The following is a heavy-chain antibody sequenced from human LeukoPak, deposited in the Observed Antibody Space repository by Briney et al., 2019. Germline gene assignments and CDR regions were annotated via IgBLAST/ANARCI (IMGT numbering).Heavy chain of an antibody. Sequence: PGGSLRLSCAASGFTFSSYAMHWVRQAPGKGLEGVAVISYDGSNKYYADSGKGRFTISRDNCKNTLYLQMNSLRAEDTAVYYCARDYDILTGSFDYWGQGTLVTVSS. CDR3: ARDYDILTGSFDY. CDR1: GFTFSSYA. V-gene: IGHV3-30*04. D-gene: IGHD3-9*01. J-gene: IGHJ4*02. CDR2: ISYDGSNK.